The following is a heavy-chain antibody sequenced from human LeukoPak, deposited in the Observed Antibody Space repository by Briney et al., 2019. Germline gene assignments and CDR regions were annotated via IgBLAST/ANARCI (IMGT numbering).Heavy chain of an antibody. J-gene: IGHJ4*02. V-gene: IGHV3-30*18. Sequence: PWRSLRLSCAASGFTFSSYGMHWVRQAPGKGLEWVAVISYDGSNKYYADSVKGRFTISRDNSKNTLYLQMNSLRAEDTAVYYCAKDLGYGGNRGGDYWGQGTLVTVSS. D-gene: IGHD4-23*01. CDR1: GFTFSSYG. CDR2: ISYDGSNK. CDR3: AKDLGYGGNRGGDY.